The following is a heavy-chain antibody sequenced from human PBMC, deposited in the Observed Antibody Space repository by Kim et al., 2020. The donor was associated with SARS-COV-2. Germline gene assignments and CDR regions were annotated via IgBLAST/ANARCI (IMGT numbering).Heavy chain of an antibody. CDR3: ARGKWQLVVIGYAFDI. CDR2: ISSSSSYT. V-gene: IGHV3-11*05. D-gene: IGHD6-6*01. Sequence: GGSLRLSCAASGFTFSDYYMSWIRQAPGKGLEWVSYISSSSSYTNYADSVKGRFTISRDNAKNSLYLQMNSLRAEDTAVYYCARGKWQLVVIGYAFDIWGQGTMVTVSS. J-gene: IGHJ3*02. CDR1: GFTFSDYY.